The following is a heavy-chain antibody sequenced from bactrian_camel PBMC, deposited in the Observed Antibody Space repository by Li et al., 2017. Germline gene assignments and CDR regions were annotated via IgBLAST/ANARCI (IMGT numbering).Heavy chain of an antibody. CDR1: GFAFSRHA. D-gene: IGHD6*01. Sequence: QVQLVESGGGLVQPGGSLRLSCAASGFAFSRHAMMWVRQAPGKGLEWVSTAYSDNSGTYYAASVKGRFTISRDNAENTLYLQLNSLKTEDTAMYYCAKERRWYNEYGVPILGYNYWGQGTQVTVS. V-gene: IGHV3S7*01. CDR3: AKERRWYNEYGVPILGYNY. J-gene: IGHJ4*01. CDR2: AYSDNSGT.